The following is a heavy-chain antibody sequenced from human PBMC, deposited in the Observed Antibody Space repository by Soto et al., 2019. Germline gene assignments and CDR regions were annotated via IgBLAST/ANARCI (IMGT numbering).Heavy chain of an antibody. CDR3: ARDLGLLKSLFDY. J-gene: IGHJ4*02. CDR1: GXSFNSFN. V-gene: IGHV3-21*01. CDR2: ISVSGDNI. D-gene: IGHD3-16*01. Sequence: GSLRLCCLASGXSFNSFNMNWIRLAPGRGLEWVASISVSGDNIYYGDSVQGRFTISRDNSRRSVFLDLSSLRVEDTDVYYCARDLGLLKSLFDYWGQGTLGTVSS.